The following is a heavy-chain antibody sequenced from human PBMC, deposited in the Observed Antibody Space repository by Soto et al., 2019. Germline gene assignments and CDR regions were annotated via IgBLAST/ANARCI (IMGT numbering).Heavy chain of an antibody. J-gene: IGHJ6*01. CDR2: ISFDGGNQ. V-gene: IGHV3-30*18. D-gene: IGHD1-20*01. CDR3: AKDLVGGNWPSYYYGMDV. Sequence: QEQLVETGGGVVQPGRSLRLSCAASGFTFGSYGIHWVRQAPGKGLEWVAAISFDGGNQYYEDSVKGRFSISRDDYTKTVSLQMNSLRAEDTALYHCAKDLVGGNWPSYYYGMDVWGLGTTVTVSS. CDR1: GFTFGSYG.